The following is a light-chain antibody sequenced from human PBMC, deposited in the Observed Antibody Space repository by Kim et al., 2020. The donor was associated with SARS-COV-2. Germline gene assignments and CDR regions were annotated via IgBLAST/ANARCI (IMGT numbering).Light chain of an antibody. CDR2: GRN. Sequence: VALRQTVRITCQGDSLRSYYATWYQQKPRHAPLLVIVGRNNRPSGIPDGFSGSTSGNTAPLTISGDQAEDEAYFYCQSRYSGGNVVFGGGTKLTVL. J-gene: IGLJ2*01. V-gene: IGLV3-19*01. CDR1: SLRSYY. CDR3: QSRYSGGNVV.